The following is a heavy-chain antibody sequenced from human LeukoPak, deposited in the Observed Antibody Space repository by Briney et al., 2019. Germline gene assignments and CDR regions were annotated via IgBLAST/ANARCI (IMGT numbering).Heavy chain of an antibody. J-gene: IGHJ4*02. V-gene: IGHV3-23*01. CDR3: AKRDSYNRAWATDFDN. CDR1: GFTFNDYA. Sequence: GGSLRLSCAASGFTFNDYAMAWVRQAPGKGLEWVSTIRDRGQTTFNADSVKGRFAISRDNSNNVVWLQMNSLRVEDTAIYYCAKRDSYNRAWATDFDNWGQGTQVTVSS. CDR2: IRDRGQTT. D-gene: IGHD1-14*01.